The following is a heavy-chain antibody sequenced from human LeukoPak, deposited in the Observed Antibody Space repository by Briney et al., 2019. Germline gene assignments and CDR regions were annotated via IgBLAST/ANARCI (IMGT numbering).Heavy chain of an antibody. CDR2: ISGSGGST. CDR3: AKPVSGDYSRAEYFQH. V-gene: IGHV3-23*01. CDR1: GFTFSSYA. J-gene: IGHJ1*01. Sequence: SGGSLRLSCAASGFTFSSYAMSWVRQAPGKGLEWVSAISGSGGSTYYADSVKGRFTISRDNSKNTLYLQMNSLRAEDTAVYYCAKPVSGDYSRAEYFQHWGQGTLVTVSS. D-gene: IGHD4-17*01.